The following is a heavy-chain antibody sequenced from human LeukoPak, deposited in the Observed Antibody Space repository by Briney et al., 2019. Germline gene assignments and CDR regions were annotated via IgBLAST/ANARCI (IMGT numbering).Heavy chain of an antibody. D-gene: IGHD3-22*01. V-gene: IGHV1-69*05. CDR3: ARGGYDSSGYYYYYYYMDV. J-gene: IGHJ6*03. CDR2: IIPNFGTA. Sequence: SVKVSCKASGGTFSSYAISWVRQAPGQGLEWMGGIIPNFGTANYAQKFQGGVTITTDESTSTAYMELSSLRSEDTAVYYCARGGYDSSGYYYYYYYMDVWGKGTTVTVSS. CDR1: GGTFSSYA.